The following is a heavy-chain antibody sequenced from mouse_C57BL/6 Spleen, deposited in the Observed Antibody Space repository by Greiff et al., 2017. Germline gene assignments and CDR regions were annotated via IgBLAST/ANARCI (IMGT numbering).Heavy chain of an antibody. J-gene: IGHJ4*01. D-gene: IGHD1-1*01. Sequence: QVHVKQPGAELVKPGASVKLSCKASGYTFTSYWMQWVKQRPGQGLEWIGEIDPSDSYTNYNQKFKGKATLTVDTSSSTAYMQLSSLTSEDSAVYYCARGDGSRAMDYWGQGTSVTVSS. CDR3: ARGDGSRAMDY. CDR2: IDPSDSYT. V-gene: IGHV1-50*01. CDR1: GYTFTSYW.